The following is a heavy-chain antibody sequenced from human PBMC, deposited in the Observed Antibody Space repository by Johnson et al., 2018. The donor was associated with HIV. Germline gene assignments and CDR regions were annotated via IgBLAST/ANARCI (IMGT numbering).Heavy chain of an antibody. CDR1: GFTFDDYG. V-gene: IGHV3-23*04. Sequence: VQLVESGGGVVRPGGSLRLSCAASGFTFDDYGMSWVRQAPGKGLECVSGISGSGGSTYYADSVKGRFTISRDNSKNTLYLQMNSLRAEDTGVYYCTSGKSWLAVDAFDIWGQGTMVTVSS. CDR3: TSGKSWLAVDAFDI. J-gene: IGHJ3*02. CDR2: ISGSGGST. D-gene: IGHD6-19*01.